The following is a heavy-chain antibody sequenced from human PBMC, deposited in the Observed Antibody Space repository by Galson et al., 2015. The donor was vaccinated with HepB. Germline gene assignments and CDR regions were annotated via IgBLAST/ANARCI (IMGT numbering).Heavy chain of an antibody. CDR3: ARARGHGSGSYISSYYYYMDV. CDR2: ISSSSSTI. Sequence: SLRLSCAASGFTFSSYSMNWVRQAPGKGLEWVSYISSSSSTIYYADSVKGRFTISRDNAKNSLYLQMNSLRAEDTAVYYCARARGHGSGSYISSYYYYMDVWCKGTTFTVSS. D-gene: IGHD3-10*01. J-gene: IGHJ6*03. V-gene: IGHV3-48*04. CDR1: GFTFSSYS.